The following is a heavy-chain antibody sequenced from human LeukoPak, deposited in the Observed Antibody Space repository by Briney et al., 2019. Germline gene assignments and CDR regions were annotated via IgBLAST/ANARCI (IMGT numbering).Heavy chain of an antibody. V-gene: IGHV1-69*04. CDR3: ARDSSGYEADY. CDR2: IIPILGIA. CDR1: GGTFSSYA. Sequence: SVKVSCKASGGTFSSYAISWVRQAPGQGLEWMGRIIPILGIANYAQKFQGRVTITADKSTSTAYMELSSLRSEDTAVYYCARDSSGYEADYWGQGTLVTVSS. D-gene: IGHD5-12*01. J-gene: IGHJ4*02.